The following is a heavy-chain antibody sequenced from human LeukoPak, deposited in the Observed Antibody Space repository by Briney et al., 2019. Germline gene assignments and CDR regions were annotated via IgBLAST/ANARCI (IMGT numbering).Heavy chain of an antibody. CDR3: ARGGCDGGSCLDYY. CDR2: INPSSGST. Sequence: EASVKVSFKASGYTFTSYYMHWVRQAPGQGLEWMAIINPSSGSTSYARKFQGRVTVTRDTSTSTVYMDLSSLRSEDTAVYYCARGGCDGGSCLDYYWGQGTLVTVSS. V-gene: IGHV1-46*01. J-gene: IGHJ4*02. CDR1: GYTFTSYY. D-gene: IGHD2-15*01.